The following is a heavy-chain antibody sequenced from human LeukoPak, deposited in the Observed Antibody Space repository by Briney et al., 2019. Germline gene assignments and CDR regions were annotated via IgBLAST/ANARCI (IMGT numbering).Heavy chain of an antibody. CDR2: IYASGST. J-gene: IGHJ6*03. Sequence: SETLSLTCTVSGGSISSYHWSWIRQPAGKGLEWIGRIYASGSTNYNPSLKSRITMSVDTSKNQFSLKLSSVTPADTAVYYCARDKWEQPPYYMDVWGKGTTVTVSS. CDR3: ARDKWEQPPYYMDV. CDR1: GGSISSYH. D-gene: IGHD1-26*01. V-gene: IGHV4-4*07.